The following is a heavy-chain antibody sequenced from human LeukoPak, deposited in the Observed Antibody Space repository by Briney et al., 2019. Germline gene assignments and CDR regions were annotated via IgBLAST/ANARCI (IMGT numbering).Heavy chain of an antibody. CDR1: GFTFNNYD. V-gene: IGHV3-48*03. CDR2: ISSSGSTM. Sequence: TGGSLRLSCAASGFTFNNYDMNWVRQAPGKGLEWVSYISSSGSTMYYADSVKGRFTISRDSANNSLYLQMSSLRAEDTALYYCARDGDQLGLGDSWGQGTLVTVSS. D-gene: IGHD3-16*01. J-gene: IGHJ4*02. CDR3: ARDGDQLGLGDS.